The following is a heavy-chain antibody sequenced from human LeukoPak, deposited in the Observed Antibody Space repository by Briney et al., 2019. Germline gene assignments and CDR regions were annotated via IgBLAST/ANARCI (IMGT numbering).Heavy chain of an antibody. CDR3: ARAYYYYYMDV. CDR1: GGSISSGSYY. Sequence: SQTLSLTCTVSGGSISSGSYYWSWIRQPAGKGLEWIGRIYTSGSTNYNPSLKSRVTISVDTSKNQFSLKLSSVTAADTAVYYCARAYYYYYMDVWGEGTTVTVSS. CDR2: IYTSGST. J-gene: IGHJ6*03. V-gene: IGHV4-61*02.